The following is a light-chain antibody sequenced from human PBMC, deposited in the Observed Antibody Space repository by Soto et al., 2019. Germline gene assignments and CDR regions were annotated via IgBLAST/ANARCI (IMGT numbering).Light chain of an antibody. J-gene: IGLJ1*01. V-gene: IGLV2-23*01. CDR3: CSYAGRSTYV. CDR1: SSDVGTYNL. Sequence: QSALTQPASVSGSPGQSITISCTGTSSDVGTYNLVSWYQHHPGKAPKLMIYEGSKRPSGVSNRFSGSKSGNTASLTISGRQAEDEADYYCCSYAGRSTYVFGTGTKVTGL. CDR2: EGS.